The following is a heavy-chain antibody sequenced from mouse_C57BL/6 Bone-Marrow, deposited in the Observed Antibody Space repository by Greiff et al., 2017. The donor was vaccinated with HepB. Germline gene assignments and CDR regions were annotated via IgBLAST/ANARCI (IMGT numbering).Heavy chain of an antibody. CDR1: GFTFSSYA. D-gene: IGHD2-4*01. J-gene: IGHJ3*01. CDR2: ISSGGDYI. CDR3: TRDRDYGVEFAY. V-gene: IGHV5-9-1*02. Sequence: EVMLVESGAGLVKPGGSLKLSCAASGFTFSSYAMSWVRQTPEKRLEWVAYISSGGDYIYYADTVKGRFTISRDNARNTLYLQMSSLKSEDTAMYYCTRDRDYGVEFAYWGQGTMVTVAA.